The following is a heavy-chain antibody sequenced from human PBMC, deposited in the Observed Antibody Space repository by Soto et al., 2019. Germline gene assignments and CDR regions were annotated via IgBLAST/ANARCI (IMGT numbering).Heavy chain of an antibody. J-gene: IGHJ6*02. V-gene: IGHV4-31*03. CDR1: GGSISSGGYY. Sequence: SETLSLTCTVSGGSISSGGYYWSWIRQHPGKGLEWIGYIYYSGSTYYNPSLKSRVTISVDTSKNQFSLKLSSVTAADTAVYYCARQAYVGAAAGRRYYYYYGMDVWGQGTTVTVSS. CDR2: IYYSGST. D-gene: IGHD6-13*01. CDR3: ARQAYVGAAAGRRYYYYYGMDV.